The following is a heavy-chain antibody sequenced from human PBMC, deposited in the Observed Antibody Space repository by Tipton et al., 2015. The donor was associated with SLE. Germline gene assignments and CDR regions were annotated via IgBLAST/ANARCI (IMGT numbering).Heavy chain of an antibody. CDR1: GYTFTSYG. J-gene: IGHJ4*02. Sequence: VQLVQSGAEVKKPGASVKVSCKASGYTFTSYGISWVRQAPGQGLEWMGWISAYNGNTNYAQKLQGRVTMTTDTSTSTAYMELRSLRSDDTAVYYRARPSGYTAMAPYYYYFDYWGQGTLVTVSS. D-gene: IGHD5-18*01. V-gene: IGHV1-18*01. CDR2: ISAYNGNT. CDR3: ARPSGYTAMAPYYYYFDY.